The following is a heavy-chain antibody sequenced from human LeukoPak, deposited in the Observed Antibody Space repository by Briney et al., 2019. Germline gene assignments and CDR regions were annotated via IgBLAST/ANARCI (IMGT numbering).Heavy chain of an antibody. CDR2: ISPSGSYT. D-gene: IGHD5/OR15-5a*01. Sequence: GESLTLSCAGSGFIISDFYMNWIRQAPGKGLEWLAYISPSGSYTTYGDSVRGRFVISRDNTKISVSLQMDSLRAEDTAVYFCAGDQVSAVFDYWGQGARVTV. CDR3: AGDQVSAVFDY. CDR1: GFIISDFY. V-gene: IGHV3-11*05. J-gene: IGHJ4*02.